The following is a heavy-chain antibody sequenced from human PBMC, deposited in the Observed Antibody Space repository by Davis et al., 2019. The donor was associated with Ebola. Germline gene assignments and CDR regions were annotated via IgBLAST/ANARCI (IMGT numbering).Heavy chain of an antibody. V-gene: IGHV4-34*01. Sequence: SETLSLTCAVYGGSFSGYYWSWIRQPPGKGLEWIGAINHSGSTNYNPSLKSRVTISVDTSKNQFSLKLSSVTAADTAVYYCARGAHYYGSGSYYSAYYYYGMDVWGQGTAVTVSS. CDR3: ARGAHYYGSGSYYSAYYYYGMDV. D-gene: IGHD3-10*01. CDR2: INHSGST. J-gene: IGHJ6*02. CDR1: GGSFSGYY.